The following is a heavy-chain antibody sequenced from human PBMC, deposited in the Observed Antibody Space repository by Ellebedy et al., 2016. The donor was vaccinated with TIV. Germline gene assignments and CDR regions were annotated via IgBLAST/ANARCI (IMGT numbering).Heavy chain of an antibody. CDR3: AKDINSSGWYGSSDY. V-gene: IGHV1-69*04. D-gene: IGHD6-19*01. CDR1: GYTFTSYG. CDR2: IIPILGIA. Sequence: AASVKVSCKASGYTFTSYGISWVRQAPGQGLEWMGRIIPILGIANYAQKFQGRVTITADKSTSTAYMELSSLRSEDTALYYCAKDINSSGWYGSSDYWGQGTLVTVSS. J-gene: IGHJ4*02.